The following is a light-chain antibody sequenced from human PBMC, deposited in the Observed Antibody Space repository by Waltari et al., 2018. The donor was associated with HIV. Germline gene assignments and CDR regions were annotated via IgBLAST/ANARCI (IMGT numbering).Light chain of an antibody. CDR1: SSNIGAGYD. CDR2: ASD. CDR3: QTYDSSLSGPV. Sequence: QSVLTQPPSVSGAPGQRVTISCTGSSSNIGAGYDIHWYPQLPGTAPRLLIYASDNGPSGVPDRFSGSKSGTSASLAITGLQAEDEADYYCQTYDSSLSGPVFGGGTKLTVL. V-gene: IGLV1-40*01. J-gene: IGLJ2*01.